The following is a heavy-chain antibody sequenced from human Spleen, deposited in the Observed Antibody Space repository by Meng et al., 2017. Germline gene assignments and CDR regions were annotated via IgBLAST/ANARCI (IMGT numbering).Heavy chain of an antibody. CDR3: ARHDMVGTTNWFDT. CDR1: GGSLSGAY. J-gene: IGHJ5*02. Sequence: QVQLQQWGAGLLKPSETLSLTCAVNGGSLSGAYWNWIRQPPGKGLQWIGSIFYSGITYYNPSLKSRVTISVDTSKNQFSLKLSSVTAADTAVYYCARHDMVGTTNWFDTWGQGTLVTVSS. CDR2: IFYSGIT. D-gene: IGHD1-26*01. V-gene: IGHV4-34*12.